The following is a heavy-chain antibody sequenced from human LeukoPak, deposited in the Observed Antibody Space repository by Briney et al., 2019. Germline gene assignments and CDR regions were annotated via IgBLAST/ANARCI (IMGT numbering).Heavy chain of an antibody. CDR1: GGSFRADH. CDR3: AREFGEPSHSFDY. CDR2: INLMGGT. D-gene: IGHD3-10*01. V-gene: IGHV4-34*04. Sequence: PSETLSLTCTVYGGSFRADHWNWIRPSPGKGLEGVGAINLMGGTNNNPCLTSLATVSLDTSKNQYSLKLSAMTAAVTAVYYCAREFGEPSHSFDYWGQGTLVTVSS. J-gene: IGHJ4*02.